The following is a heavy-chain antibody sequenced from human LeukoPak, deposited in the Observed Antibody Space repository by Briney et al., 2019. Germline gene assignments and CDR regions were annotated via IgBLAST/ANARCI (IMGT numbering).Heavy chain of an antibody. CDR3: AKAPRPGYYYDSSGYFDY. Sequence: GGSLRLSCAASGFTFSSYGMHWARQAPGKGLEWVAVISYDGSNKYYADSVKGRFTISRDNSKNTLYLQMNSLRAEDTAVYYCAKAPRPGYYYDSSGYFDYWGQGTLVTVSS. J-gene: IGHJ4*02. D-gene: IGHD3-22*01. CDR2: ISYDGSNK. CDR1: GFTFSSYG. V-gene: IGHV3-30*18.